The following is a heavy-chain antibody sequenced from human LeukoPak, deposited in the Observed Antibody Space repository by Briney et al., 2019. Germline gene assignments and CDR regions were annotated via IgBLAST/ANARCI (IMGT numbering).Heavy chain of an antibody. CDR1: GYSFTSYW. V-gene: IGHV5-10-1*01. CDR3: AVLGYCSSTSCYHYFDY. D-gene: IGHD2-2*01. CDR2: IDPSDSYT. Sequence: GESLKISCKGSGYSFTSYWISWVRQMPGKGLEWMGRIDPSDSYTNYSPSFQGHVTISADKSISTAYLQWSSLKASDTVMYYCAVLGYCSSTSCYHYFDYWGQGTLVTVSS. J-gene: IGHJ4*02.